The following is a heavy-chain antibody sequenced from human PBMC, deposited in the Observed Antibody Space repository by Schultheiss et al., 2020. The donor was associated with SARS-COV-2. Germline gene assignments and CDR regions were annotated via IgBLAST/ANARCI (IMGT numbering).Heavy chain of an antibody. D-gene: IGHD2-2*01. CDR2: IWYDGSNK. V-gene: IGHV3-33*06. Sequence: GESLKISCAASGFTFSSYAMHWVRQAPGKGLEWVAVIWYDGSNKYYADSVKGRFTISRDNSKNTLYLQMNSLRAEDTAVYYCAKAAIVVVPAAGAGGMDVWGQGTTVTVSS. CDR1: GFTFSSYA. J-gene: IGHJ6*02. CDR3: AKAAIVVVPAAGAGGMDV.